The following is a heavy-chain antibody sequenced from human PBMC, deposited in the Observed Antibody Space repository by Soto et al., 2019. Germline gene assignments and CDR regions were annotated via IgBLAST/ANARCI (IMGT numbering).Heavy chain of an antibody. J-gene: IGHJ5*02. CDR2: ISSSGSTT. CDR1: GFSISTYE. D-gene: IGHD1-26*01. V-gene: IGHV3-48*03. CDR3: ARDRESAGDWFDP. Sequence: EVQLVESGGGLVQPGGSLRLSCAASGFSISTYEMNWVRQAPGKGPEWLSYISSSGSTTSYADSVKGRFTFSRDNAKNSVYLQMSSLRAEDTAVYYCARDRESAGDWFDPWGQGTLVTVFS.